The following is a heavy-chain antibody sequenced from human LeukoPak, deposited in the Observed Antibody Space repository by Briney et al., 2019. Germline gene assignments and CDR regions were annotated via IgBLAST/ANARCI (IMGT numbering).Heavy chain of an antibody. Sequence: SEILSLTCTVYDGSFSGYNWSWIRQPPGKGLEWIVEINHSGSTNYNPSLKSRVTISVDTSKNQFSLKLSSVTAADTAVYYCARGVGQYQLLYFDYWGQGTLVTVSS. CDR2: INHSGST. CDR3: ARGVGQYQLLYFDY. V-gene: IGHV4-34*01. D-gene: IGHD2-2*01. J-gene: IGHJ4*02. CDR1: DGSFSGYN.